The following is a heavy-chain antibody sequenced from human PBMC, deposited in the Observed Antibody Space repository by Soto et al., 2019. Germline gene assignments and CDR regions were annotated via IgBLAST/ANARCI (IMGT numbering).Heavy chain of an antibody. CDR2: IYYSGST. J-gene: IGHJ5*02. Sequence: SETLSLTCTVSGGSISSYYWSWIRQPPGKGLEWIGYIYYSGSTNYNPSLKSRVTISVDTSKNQFSLKLSSVTAADTAVYYCARQVVAVAGTWFDPWGQGTLVTVSS. CDR1: GGSISSYY. CDR3: ARQVVAVAGTWFDP. V-gene: IGHV4-59*08. D-gene: IGHD6-19*01.